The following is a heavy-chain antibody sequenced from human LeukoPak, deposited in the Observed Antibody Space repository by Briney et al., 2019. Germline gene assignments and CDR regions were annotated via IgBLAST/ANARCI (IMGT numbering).Heavy chain of an antibody. Sequence: GGSLRLSCAASGFAFGIYSLNWVRQTPGKGLEWVSGINDSGGSTKYADSVKGRFTISRDNSKNTLSLQMNSLRAEDTAVYYCAKGGSSSPGWGQGTLVTVSS. V-gene: IGHV3-23*01. D-gene: IGHD6-6*01. J-gene: IGHJ4*02. CDR2: INDSGGST. CDR1: GFAFGIYS. CDR3: AKGGSSSPG.